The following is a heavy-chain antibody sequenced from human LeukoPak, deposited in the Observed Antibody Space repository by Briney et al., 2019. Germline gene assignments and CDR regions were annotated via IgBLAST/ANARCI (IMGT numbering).Heavy chain of an antibody. CDR2: ISGSGGST. D-gene: IGHD7-27*01. J-gene: IGHJ2*01. V-gene: IGHV3-23*01. CDR1: GFTFSSYA. Sequence: GGSLRLSCAASGFTFSSYAMSWVRQAPGKGLEWVSAISGSGGSTYYADSVKGRFTTSRDNSKNTLYLQINSLRAEDTAVYYCAKSPWGTSDGYFDLWGRGTLVIVSS. CDR3: AKSPWGTSDGYFDL.